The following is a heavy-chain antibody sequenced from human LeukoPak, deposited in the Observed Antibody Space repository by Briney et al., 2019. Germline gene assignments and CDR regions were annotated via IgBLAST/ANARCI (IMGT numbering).Heavy chain of an antibody. CDR2: MSSSDDGR. V-gene: IGHV3-23*01. CDR3: AKAPVTSCRGAFCYPFDY. J-gene: IGHJ4*02. Sequence: GGSLRLSCAGSGFMFRNYWMTWVRQAPGKGLEWVSAMSSSDDGRYYAASVRGRFTISRDTSRSTLYLQMNSLRAEDAAVYYCAKAPVTSCRGAFCYPFDYWGQGTLVTVSS. CDR1: GFMFRNYW. D-gene: IGHD2-15*01.